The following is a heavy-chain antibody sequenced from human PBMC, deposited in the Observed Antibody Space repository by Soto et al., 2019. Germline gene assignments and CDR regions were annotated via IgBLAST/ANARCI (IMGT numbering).Heavy chain of an antibody. CDR2: ISESGGST. V-gene: IGHV3-23*01. Sequence: WGSLRLSCAASGFSFSDYAMSWVRQAPGKGLEWVSVISESGGSTDYADSVRGRFTVSRDNSKNSLSLRMNSLRDEDTAVYFCAKRSPYSSGWYSTIFDYWGQGALVTAPQ. J-gene: IGHJ4*02. CDR1: GFSFSDYA. CDR3: AKRSPYSSGWYSTIFDY. D-gene: IGHD6-13*01.